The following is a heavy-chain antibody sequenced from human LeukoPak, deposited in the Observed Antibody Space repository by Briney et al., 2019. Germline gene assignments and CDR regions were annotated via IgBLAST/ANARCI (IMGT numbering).Heavy chain of an antibody. CDR1: GFTFSSYA. Sequence: GRSLRLSCAASGFTFSSYAMHWVRQAPGKGLEWVAVISYDGSNKYYADSVKGRFTISRDNSKNTLYLQMNSLRAEDTAVYYCAKAGRMYSSSWEDYWGQGTLVTVSS. CDR3: AKAGRMYSSSWEDY. D-gene: IGHD6-13*01. V-gene: IGHV3-30-3*01. CDR2: ISYDGSNK. J-gene: IGHJ4*02.